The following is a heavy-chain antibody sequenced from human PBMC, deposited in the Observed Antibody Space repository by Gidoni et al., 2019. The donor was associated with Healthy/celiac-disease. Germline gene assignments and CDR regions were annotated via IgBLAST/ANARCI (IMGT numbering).Heavy chain of an antibody. V-gene: IGHV4-59*01. CDR2: IYYSGST. J-gene: IGHJ2*01. D-gene: IGHD6-19*01. CDR1: DGSISSYY. Sequence: QVQLQESGPGLVQPSATLSLTCTVSDGSISSYYWSWIRHPPGKGLECIGYIYYSGSTNYNPSLESRVTISVDTSKNQFSRKLSAVTAADTAVYYCARVKQWLVGGWYFDLWGRGTLVTVAS. CDR3: ARVKQWLVGGWYFDL.